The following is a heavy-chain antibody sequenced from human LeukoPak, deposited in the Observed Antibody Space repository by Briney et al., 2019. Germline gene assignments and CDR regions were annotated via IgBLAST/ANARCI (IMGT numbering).Heavy chain of an antibody. CDR2: INQSGST. Sequence: SETLSLTCAVYGGSFRGYHWSWIRQPPGKGLEWSGEINQSGSTNYNPSLKIRVTISVDTSKNQFSLKLSSVTAADTAVYYCSGYDCSGGSCYRYYYYGMDVWGQGTTVTVSS. CDR1: GGSFRGYH. V-gene: IGHV4-34*01. J-gene: IGHJ6*02. CDR3: SGYDCSGGSCYRYYYYGMDV. D-gene: IGHD2-15*01.